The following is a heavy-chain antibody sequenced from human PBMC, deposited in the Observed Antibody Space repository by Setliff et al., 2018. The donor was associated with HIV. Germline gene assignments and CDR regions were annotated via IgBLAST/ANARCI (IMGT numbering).Heavy chain of an antibody. D-gene: IGHD1-1*01. CDR3: ARGRDASRQRMDV. J-gene: IGHJ6*04. V-gene: IGHV3-30*04. CDR1: GFTFSSYA. Sequence: GGSLRLSCAASGFTFSSYAMHWVRQAPGKGLEWVAVISYDGSNKYYADSVKGRFTISRDNSKNTLYLQVNSLTPEDTAVHYCARGRDASRQRMDVWGKGTTVTVSS. CDR2: ISYDGSNK.